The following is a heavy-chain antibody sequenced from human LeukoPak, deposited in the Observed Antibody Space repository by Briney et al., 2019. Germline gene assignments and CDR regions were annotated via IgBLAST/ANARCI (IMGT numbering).Heavy chain of an antibody. J-gene: IGHJ4*02. CDR3: AREVAVTGTPSLDN. CDR2: ISSSSSII. CDR1: GFTFSSYS. V-gene: IGHV3-48*01. D-gene: IGHD6-19*01. Sequence: GGSLRLSCAASGFTFSSYSMNWVRQAPGKGLEWLSYISSSSSIIYYADSVKGRFTISRDNAKNSLYLQMNSLRVEDTAIYYCAREVAVTGTPSLDNWGQGTLVTVSS.